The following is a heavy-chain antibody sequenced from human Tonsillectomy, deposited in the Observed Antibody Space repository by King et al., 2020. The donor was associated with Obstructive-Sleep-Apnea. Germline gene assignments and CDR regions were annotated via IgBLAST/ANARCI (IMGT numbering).Heavy chain of an antibody. CDR1: GGSISSSSYY. D-gene: IGHD3-22*01. CDR3: AGVSSSGYYSPFDY. J-gene: IGHJ4*02. V-gene: IGHV4-39*07. CDR2: IYYSGST. Sequence: QLQESGPGLVKPSETLSLTCTVSGGSISSSSYYWGWIRQPPGKGLEWIGSIYYSGSTYYNPSLKSRVTISVDTSKNQFSLKLSSVTAADTAVYYCAGVSSSGYYSPFDYWGQGTLVTVSS.